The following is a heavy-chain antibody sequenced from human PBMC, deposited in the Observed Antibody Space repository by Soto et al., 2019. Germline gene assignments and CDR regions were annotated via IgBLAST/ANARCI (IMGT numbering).Heavy chain of an antibody. CDR2: HTNNGGTT. J-gene: IGHJ4*02. D-gene: IGHD6-13*01. CDR3: ARAASSTWYLAY. V-gene: IGHV3-64*01. CDR1: GFTFSTYA. Sequence: DVQLVESGGGLVQPGGSLRLSCVASGFTFSTYAMHWVRQAPGKGLEYVSAHTNNGGTTYYASSVKGRFTISRDNSKNTLYLQMGSLRAEDMAVYYCARAASSTWYLAYWGQGTLVTVSS.